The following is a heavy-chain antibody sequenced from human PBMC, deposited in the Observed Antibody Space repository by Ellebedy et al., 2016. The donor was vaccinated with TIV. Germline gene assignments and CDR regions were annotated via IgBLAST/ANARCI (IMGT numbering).Heavy chain of an antibody. Sequence: GESLKISCAASGFTFSIYNMHWVRQAPGKGLEWVANIWYDGSDKNYGDSVKGRFTISRDNSKNTLYLQMNSLRAEDTAVYYCARWYSSASFGRYFDNWGQGTLVTVSS. CDR3: ARWYSSASFGRYFDN. CDR1: GFTFSIYN. CDR2: IWYDGSDK. V-gene: IGHV3-33*08. J-gene: IGHJ4*02. D-gene: IGHD6-6*01.